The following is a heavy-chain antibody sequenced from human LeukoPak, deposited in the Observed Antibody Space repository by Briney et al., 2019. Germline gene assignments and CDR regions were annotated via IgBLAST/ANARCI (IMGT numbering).Heavy chain of an antibody. CDR3: ARDLSTGGASDY. D-gene: IGHD3-16*01. J-gene: IGHJ4*02. CDR2: ISSSSTYI. Sequence: KTGGSLRLSCAASGFTFSSCALSWVRQAPGKGLEWVSTISSSSTYIYYADSVKGRITISRDNAKNSLSLQMNSLRAEDTAVYYCARDLSTGGASDYWGQGTLVTVSS. V-gene: IGHV3-21*01. CDR1: GFTFSSCA.